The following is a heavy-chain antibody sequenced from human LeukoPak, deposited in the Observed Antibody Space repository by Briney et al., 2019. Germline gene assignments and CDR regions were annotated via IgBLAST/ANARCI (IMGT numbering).Heavy chain of an antibody. D-gene: IGHD2-2*01. V-gene: IGHV1-18*04. CDR2: ISGYNGNT. J-gene: IGHJ4*02. CDR3: ARSGHCSGADCYAEGIDY. CDR1: GYTFTGYY. Sequence: ASVKVSCKASGYTFTGYYMHWVRQAPGQGLERMGWISGYNGNTVYAQMFQGRVTMTTDTSTSTAYMEVTNLRSDDTAMYYCARSGHCSGADCYAEGIDYWGQGTLVTVSS.